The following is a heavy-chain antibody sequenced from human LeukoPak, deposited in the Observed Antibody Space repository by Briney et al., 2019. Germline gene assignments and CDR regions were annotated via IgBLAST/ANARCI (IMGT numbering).Heavy chain of an antibody. CDR1: GGSFSGYY. CDR2: INHSGST. Sequence: SETLSLTCAVYGGSFSGYYWSWIRQPPGKGLEWIGEINHSGSTNYNPSLKSRVTISVDTSKNQFSLKLSSVTAADTAVYYCARYGYCSSTSCFNYYYYYMDVWGKGTTVTVSS. D-gene: IGHD2-2*01. CDR3: ARYGYCSSTSCFNYYYYYMDV. J-gene: IGHJ6*03. V-gene: IGHV4-34*01.